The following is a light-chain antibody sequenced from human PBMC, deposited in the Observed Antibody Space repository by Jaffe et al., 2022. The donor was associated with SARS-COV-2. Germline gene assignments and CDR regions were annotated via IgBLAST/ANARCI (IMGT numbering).Light chain of an antibody. Sequence: EIVMTQSPATLSVSPGERATLSCRTSQSVSSNLAWYQQKPGQAPRIFIYSASTRATGIPARFSGSGSGTEFTLTISSLQSEDFAVYYCQQYITWPRTFGQGTKVEIK. CDR3: QQYITWPRT. CDR1: QSVSSN. CDR2: SAS. V-gene: IGKV3-15*01. J-gene: IGKJ1*01.